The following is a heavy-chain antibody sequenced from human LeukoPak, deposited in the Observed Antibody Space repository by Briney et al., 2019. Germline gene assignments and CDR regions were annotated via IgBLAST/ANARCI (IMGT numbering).Heavy chain of an antibody. CDR2: IYYSGST. D-gene: IGHD3-16*02. CDR3: AAVLNVWGSYRPEFDY. V-gene: IGHV4-39*01. CDR1: GDSVSRSDSY. J-gene: IGHJ4*02. Sequence: SETLSLTCSVSGDSVSRSDSYWDWIRQPPGKGLEWIGTIYYSGSTYYNPSLKSRVTISVDTSKNQFSLKLSSVTAADTAVYYCAAVLNVWGSYRPEFDYWGQGTLVTVSS.